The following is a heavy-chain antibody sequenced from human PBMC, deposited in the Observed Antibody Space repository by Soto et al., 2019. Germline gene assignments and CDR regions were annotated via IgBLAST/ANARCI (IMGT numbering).Heavy chain of an antibody. CDR2: IIPIYGTT. CDR1: GGTXSSYA. Sequence: SVKVSCKASGGTXSSYAISWVRQAPGQGLEWMGGIIPIYGTTNYAQKFQGRVTMTEDTSTDTAYMELSSLRSEDTAVYYCATGLKPSTSYFNYWGQGTLVTVSS. CDR3: ATGLKPSTSYFNY. J-gene: IGHJ4*02. V-gene: IGHV1-69*06.